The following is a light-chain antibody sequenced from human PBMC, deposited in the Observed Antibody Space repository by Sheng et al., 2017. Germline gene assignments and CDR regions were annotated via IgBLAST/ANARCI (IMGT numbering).Light chain of an antibody. CDR3: QHCYNRPPLT. J-gene: IGKJ4*01. V-gene: IGKV3D-20*02. CDR1: QSVNTNY. CDR2: GAS. Sequence: EIVLTQSPDTLSLSPGERATLSCRASQSVNTNYLAWYQHKPGQAPRLLIYGASSRASGIPDRFSGSGSGTDFTLTISRLEPEDFAVYYCQHCYNRPPLTFGGGTKVDLK.